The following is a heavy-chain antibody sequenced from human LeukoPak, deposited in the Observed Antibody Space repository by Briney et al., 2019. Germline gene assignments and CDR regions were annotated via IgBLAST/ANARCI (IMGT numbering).Heavy chain of an antibody. CDR3: SSDALGATLKPY. CDR2: IKQDGSEK. Sequence: GGSLRLSCAASGFTFSSYWMSWVRQAPGKGLEWVANIKQDGSEKYYVDSVKGRFTTSRDNAKNSLYLQMNSLRAEDTAVYYCSSDALGATLKPYWRQGTLATV. D-gene: IGHD5-12*01. J-gene: IGHJ4*02. CDR1: GFTFSSYW. V-gene: IGHV3-7*01.